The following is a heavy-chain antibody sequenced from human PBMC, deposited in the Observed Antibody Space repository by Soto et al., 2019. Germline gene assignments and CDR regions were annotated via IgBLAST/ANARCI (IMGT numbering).Heavy chain of an antibody. D-gene: IGHD6-13*01. CDR3: VRTKSAAAGYFQH. V-gene: IGHV1-69*02. CDR2: IIPILGIA. J-gene: IGHJ1*01. CDR1: GGTFSSYT. Sequence: QVQLVQSGAEVKKPGSSVKVSCKASGGTFSSYTISWVRQAPGQGLEWMGRIIPILGIANYAQKFQGRVTITADKSTSTAYMELSSLRSEDTAVYYCVRTKSAAAGYFQHWGQGTLVTVSS.